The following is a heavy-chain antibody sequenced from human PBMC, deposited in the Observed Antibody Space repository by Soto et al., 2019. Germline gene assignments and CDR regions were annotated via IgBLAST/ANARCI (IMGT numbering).Heavy chain of an antibody. CDR1: GFTFSSYG. D-gene: IGHD3-10*01. Sequence: QVQLVESGGGVVQPGRSLRLSCAASGFTFSSYGMHWVRQAPGKGLEWVAVIWYDGSNKYYADSVKGRFTISRDNSKNTLYLQMNGLRAEDTAVYYGARGGSGSYYSSTRVDYWGQGTLVTVSS. J-gene: IGHJ4*02. V-gene: IGHV3-33*01. CDR2: IWYDGSNK. CDR3: ARGGSGSYYSSTRVDY.